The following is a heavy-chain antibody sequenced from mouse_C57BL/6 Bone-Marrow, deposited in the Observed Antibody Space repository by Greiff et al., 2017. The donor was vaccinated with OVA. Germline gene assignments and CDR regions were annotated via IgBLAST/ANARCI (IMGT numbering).Heavy chain of an antibody. CDR3: ASYDGYSYYAMDY. J-gene: IGHJ4*01. Sequence: VQLQQPGAELVKPGASVKLSCKASGYTFTSYWMHWVKQRPGQGLEWIGMIHPNSGSTNYNEKFKSKATLTIDKSSSTAYMQLSSLTSEDSAVYYCASYDGYSYYAMDYWGQGTAGTVSS. CDR2: IHPNSGST. V-gene: IGHV1-64*01. CDR1: GYTFTSYW. D-gene: IGHD2-3*01.